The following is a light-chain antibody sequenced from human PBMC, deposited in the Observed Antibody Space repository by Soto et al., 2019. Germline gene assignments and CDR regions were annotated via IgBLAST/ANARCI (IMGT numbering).Light chain of an antibody. J-gene: IGKJ1*01. CDR1: QNINNN. CDR3: RQYQNWPRT. Sequence: EIVMTQSPATLSVSPGERATLSCRASQNINNNLAWIQQKPGQAPRLLIYGTSTRATDIPARFSGSGSGTEFTLTISSLQSEDFAVYSCRQYQNWPRTFGQGTKVEIK. V-gene: IGKV3-15*01. CDR2: GTS.